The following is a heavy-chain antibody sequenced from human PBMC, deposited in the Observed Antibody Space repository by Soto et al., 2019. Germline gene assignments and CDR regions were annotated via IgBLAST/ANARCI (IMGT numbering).Heavy chain of an antibody. J-gene: IGHJ4*02. V-gene: IGHV3-48*01. CDR3: ANSASPDAY. Sequence: EVQLVESGGGLVQPGGSLRLSCVASGFTFNSYSMNWVRQTPGKGLEWISYINSGSTTVFYADTIKGRFTISRDNAKNSLYLQMNSLRAEDTAVYYCANSASPDAYWGQGTLVNVSS. CDR2: INSGSTTV. CDR1: GFTFNSYS. D-gene: IGHD1-26*01.